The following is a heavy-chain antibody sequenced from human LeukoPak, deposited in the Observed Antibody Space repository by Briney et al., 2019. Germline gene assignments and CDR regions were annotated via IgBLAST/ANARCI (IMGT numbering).Heavy chain of an antibody. J-gene: IGHJ4*02. Sequence: SVKVSCKASGGTFSSYAISWVRQAPGQGLEWMGRIIPIFGIANYAQKFQGRVTITADKSTSTAYMELSSLRSEDTAVYYCARVDTAMPEDYWGQGALVTVSS. CDR3: ARVDTAMPEDY. V-gene: IGHV1-69*04. CDR2: IIPIFGIA. CDR1: GGTFSSYA. D-gene: IGHD5-18*01.